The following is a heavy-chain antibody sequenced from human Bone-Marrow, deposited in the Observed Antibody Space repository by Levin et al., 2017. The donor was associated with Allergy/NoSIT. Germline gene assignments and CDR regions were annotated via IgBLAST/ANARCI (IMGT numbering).Heavy chain of an antibody. CDR1: GDSISGDY. CDR2: VHYSGMT. D-gene: IGHD2-15*01. Sequence: SQTLSLTCTVSGDSISGDYWSWIRQPPGKGLEWIGYVHYSGMTSYNPSLKSRVTISADTSKNQFSLRLSSVTSADTAIYYCVRHERNCSGGSCYSASTMDVWGQGTTVTVSS. V-gene: IGHV4-59*01. J-gene: IGHJ6*02. CDR3: VRHERNCSGGSCYSASTMDV.